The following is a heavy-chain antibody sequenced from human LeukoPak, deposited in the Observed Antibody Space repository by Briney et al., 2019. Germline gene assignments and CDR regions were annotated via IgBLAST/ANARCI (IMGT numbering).Heavy chain of an antibody. CDR2: IYTSGST. CDR3: ARGSVGGGTHFDY. J-gene: IGHJ4*02. CDR1: GGSISSGSYY. V-gene: IGHV4-61*02. D-gene: IGHD2-15*01. Sequence: PSQTLSLTCTVSGGSISSGSYYWSWIRQPAGKGLEWIGRIYTSGSTNYNPSLKSRVTISVDTSKNQFSLKLSSVTAADTAVYYCARGSVGGGTHFDYWGQGTLVTVSS.